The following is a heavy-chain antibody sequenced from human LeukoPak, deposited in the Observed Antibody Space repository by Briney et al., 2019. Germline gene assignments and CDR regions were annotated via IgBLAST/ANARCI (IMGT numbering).Heavy chain of an antibody. CDR2: ISSSGSTI. CDR3: ARDSGSGWSIADAFDL. D-gene: IGHD1-26*01. J-gene: IGHJ3*01. Sequence: GGSLRLSCAASGFTFSDYYMSWIRQAPGKGLEWVSYISSSGSTIYYADSVKGRFTISRDNAKNSLYLQMNSLRAEDTAVYYCARDSGSGWSIADAFDLWGQGTMVSVSS. CDR1: GFTFSDYY. V-gene: IGHV3-11*04.